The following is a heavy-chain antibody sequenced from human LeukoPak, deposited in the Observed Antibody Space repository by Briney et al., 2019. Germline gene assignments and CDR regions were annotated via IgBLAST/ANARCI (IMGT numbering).Heavy chain of an antibody. D-gene: IGHD6-19*01. CDR1: GGSISSGGYY. CDR2: IYYSGST. CDR3: ARAAGSPPYWYFDL. V-gene: IGHV4-31*03. J-gene: IGHJ2*01. Sequence: PSETLSLTCTVSGGSISSGGYYWGWIRQHPGKGLEWIGYIYYSGSTYYNPSLKSRVTISVDTSKNQFSLKLSSVTAADTAVYYCARAAGSPPYWYFDLWGRGTLVTVSS.